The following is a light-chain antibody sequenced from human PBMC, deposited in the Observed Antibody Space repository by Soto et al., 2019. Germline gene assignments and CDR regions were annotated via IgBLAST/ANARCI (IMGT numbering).Light chain of an antibody. Sequence: QSALTQPASVSGSPGQSITISCTGTSSDVGGYNYVSWYQQHPGKAPKLMIYEVSNRPSGISNRFSGSKSGNTASLTISGLQAEDEADYYCSSYTSSNFWVFGEGTNLTVL. CDR1: SSDVGGYNY. J-gene: IGLJ3*02. CDR3: SSYTSSNFWV. V-gene: IGLV2-14*01. CDR2: EVS.